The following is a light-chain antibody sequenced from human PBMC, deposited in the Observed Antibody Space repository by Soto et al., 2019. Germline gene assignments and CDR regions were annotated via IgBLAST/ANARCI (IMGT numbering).Light chain of an antibody. CDR3: QQRSNWPPILT. Sequence: EIVLTQSPATLSLSPGERATLSCRASQSVSSYLAWYQQKPGQAPRLLISDASNRATGIPARFSGSGSGTDFTLTISSLEPEDFAVYYCQQRSNWPPILTFGPGTKVDIK. CDR1: QSVSSY. J-gene: IGKJ3*01. CDR2: DAS. V-gene: IGKV3-11*01.